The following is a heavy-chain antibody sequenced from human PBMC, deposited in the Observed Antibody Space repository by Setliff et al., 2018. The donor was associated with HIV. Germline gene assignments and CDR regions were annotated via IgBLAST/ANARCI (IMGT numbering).Heavy chain of an antibody. CDR2: INWDGGSE. J-gene: IGHJ4*02. V-gene: IGHV3-20*04. D-gene: IGHD5-12*01. CDR3: TREGSDYDFDY. Sequence: GSLRLSCAASGFTFDDYGMSWVRQGPGKGLEWVAGINWDGGSEAYADSVKGRFTISRDNAKNALHLQMNNLRAEDTAFYYCTREGSDYDFDYWGQGTLVTVSS. CDR1: GFTFDDYG.